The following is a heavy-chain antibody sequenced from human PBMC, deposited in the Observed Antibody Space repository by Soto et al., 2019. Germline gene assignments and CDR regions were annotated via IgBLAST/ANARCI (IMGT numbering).Heavy chain of an antibody. CDR3: ARDLFRIAAASPFDY. CDR1: GFTFSSYS. Sequence: PGGSLRLSCAASGFTFSSYSMNWVRQAPGKGLEWVSSISSSSYIYYADSVKGRFTVSRDNAKNSLYLQMNSLRAEDTAVYYCARDLFRIAAASPFDYWGQGTLVTVSS. D-gene: IGHD6-13*01. J-gene: IGHJ4*02. V-gene: IGHV3-21*01. CDR2: ISSSSYI.